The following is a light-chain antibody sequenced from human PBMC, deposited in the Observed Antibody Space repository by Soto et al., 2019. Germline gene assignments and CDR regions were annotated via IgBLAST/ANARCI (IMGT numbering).Light chain of an antibody. CDR1: QNSRSW. V-gene: IGKV1-5*01. CDR2: NAS. J-gene: IGKJ1*01. CDR3: QHYNSYPLA. Sequence: IQMTQSPSSRSLSARGGVTITCLASQNSRSWLAWYQQKPGKAPNLLIYNASTLKSGVPSRFSGSGSGTEFTLTISSLQPDDFATYYCQHYNSYPLAFGQGTKVDIK.